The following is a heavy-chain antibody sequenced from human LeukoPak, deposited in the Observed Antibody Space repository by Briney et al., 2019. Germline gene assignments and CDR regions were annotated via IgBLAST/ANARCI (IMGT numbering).Heavy chain of an antibody. CDR3: ARDRGLVGGSAFDY. J-gene: IGHJ4*02. D-gene: IGHD1-26*01. V-gene: IGHV1-18*01. CDR2: ISAYNGNT. CDR1: GYTFTSYG. Sequence: ASVKVSCKASGYTFTSYGISWVRQAPGQGLEWMGWISAYNGNTNYAQKLQGRVTMTTDTSTSTAYMGLRSLRSDDTAVYYCARDRGLVGGSAFDYWGQGTLVTVSS.